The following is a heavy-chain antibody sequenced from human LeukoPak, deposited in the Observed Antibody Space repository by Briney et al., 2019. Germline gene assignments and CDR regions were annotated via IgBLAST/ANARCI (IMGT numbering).Heavy chain of an antibody. Sequence: SETLSLTCFVSSGSISGYYWNWIRQPPGKGLEWIGSIYYSGSTNYNPSLKSRVTISVDTSKNQFSLKLSSVTAADTAVYYCARSVGDYFDYWGQGTLVTVSS. CDR2: IYYSGST. CDR1: SGSISGYY. J-gene: IGHJ4*02. V-gene: IGHV4-59*08. CDR3: ARSVGDYFDY.